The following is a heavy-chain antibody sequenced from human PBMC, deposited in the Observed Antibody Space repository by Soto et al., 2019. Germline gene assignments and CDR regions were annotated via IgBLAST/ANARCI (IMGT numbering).Heavy chain of an antibody. CDR3: ARSIVVVPAAIDY. Sequence: EVQLVESGGGLVKPGGSLRLSCAASGFTFRSYSMNWVRQAPGKGLEWVSSISSSSSYIYYADSVKGRFTISRDNAKNSLYLQMNSLRAEDTAVYYCARSIVVVPAAIDYWGQGTLVTVSS. CDR2: ISSSSSYI. CDR1: GFTFRSYS. D-gene: IGHD2-2*02. V-gene: IGHV3-21*01. J-gene: IGHJ4*02.